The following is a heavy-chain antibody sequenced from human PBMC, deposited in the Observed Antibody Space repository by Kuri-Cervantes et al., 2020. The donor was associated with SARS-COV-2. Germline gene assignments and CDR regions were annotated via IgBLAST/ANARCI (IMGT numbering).Heavy chain of an antibody. CDR2: ISSDGSIR. V-gene: IGHV3-30*03. D-gene: IGHD3-10*01. J-gene: IGHJ6*02. CDR3: ARAGSGSYYIPFYYFGLDV. CDR1: GFAFSGSA. Sequence: GESLKISCEASGFAFSGSAMHWVRQAPGKGLEWVALISSDGSIRHYGDSVKGRFIISREDSKNTLYLQMNSLRVEDTAVYYCARAGSGSYYIPFYYFGLDVWGQGITVTVSS.